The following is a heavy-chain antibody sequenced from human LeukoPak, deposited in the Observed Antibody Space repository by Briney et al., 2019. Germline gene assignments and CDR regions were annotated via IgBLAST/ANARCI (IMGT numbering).Heavy chain of an antibody. J-gene: IGHJ2*01. CDR1: GFSFSSSA. V-gene: IGHV3-23*01. CDR3: AKVTMVGWYFDL. CDR2: ISGSGGST. Sequence: GGSLRLYCAASGFSFSSSAMTWVRQAPGKGLEWVSGISGSGGSTYDADSVKGRFTISRDNSKNTLDLQMNSLRVEDTAVYYCAKVTMVGWYFDLWGRGTLVTVSS. D-gene: IGHD2-15*01.